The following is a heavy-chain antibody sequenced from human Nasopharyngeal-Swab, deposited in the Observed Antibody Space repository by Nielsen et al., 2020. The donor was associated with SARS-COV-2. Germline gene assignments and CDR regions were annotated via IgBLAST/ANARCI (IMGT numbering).Heavy chain of an antibody. J-gene: IGHJ3*02. D-gene: IGHD3-10*01. Sequence: WVRQASGQGLEWMVGIIPIFGTANYAQKFQGRVTITADKSTSTAYMELSRLRSEDTAVYYCARDTMVRGVIITPYDAFDIWGQGTMVTVSS. CDR2: IIPIFGTA. V-gene: IGHV1-69*06. CDR3: ARDTMVRGVIITPYDAFDI.